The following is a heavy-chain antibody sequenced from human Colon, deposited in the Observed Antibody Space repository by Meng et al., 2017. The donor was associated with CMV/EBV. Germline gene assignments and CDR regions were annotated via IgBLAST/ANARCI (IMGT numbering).Heavy chain of an antibody. D-gene: IGHD6-6*01. CDR1: GFTFTNYW. CDR2: AKQDGSEK. J-gene: IGHJ4*02. CDR3: AREQLVGDSFDY. V-gene: IGHV3-7*01. Sequence: GGSLRLSCAASGFTFTNYWMSWVRQAQGKGLEWVANAKQDGSEKYYVDSVKGRFTISRDNAKNSLYLQMNSLRAEDTAVYYCAREQLVGDSFDYWGQGTLVTVSS.